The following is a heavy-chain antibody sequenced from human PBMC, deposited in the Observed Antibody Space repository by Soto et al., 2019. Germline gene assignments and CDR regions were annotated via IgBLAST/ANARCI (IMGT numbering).Heavy chain of an antibody. D-gene: IGHD6-13*01. Sequence: QVQLVESGGDVVQPGRSLRLSCAASGFTFSSYAMHWVRQAPGKGLEWVAVISYDGSNKYYADSVKGRFTISRDNSKNTLYLQMNSLRAEDTAVYYCARGDSSSWYVNYYGMDVWGQGTTVTVSS. CDR3: ARGDSSSWYVNYYGMDV. CDR1: GFTFSSYA. CDR2: ISYDGSNK. V-gene: IGHV3-30-3*01. J-gene: IGHJ6*02.